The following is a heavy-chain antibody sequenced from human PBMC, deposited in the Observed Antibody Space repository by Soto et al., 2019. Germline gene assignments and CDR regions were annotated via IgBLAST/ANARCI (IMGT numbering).Heavy chain of an antibody. J-gene: IGHJ6*03. CDR1: GFTFSNSG. CDR2: IKSKTDGGTT. V-gene: IGHV3-15*01. D-gene: IGHD3-3*01. Sequence: GGSPGLSCAASGFTFSNSGMSWVRQAPGKGLEWVGRIKSKTDGGTTDYAAPVKGRFTISRDDSKNTLYLQMNSLKTEDTAVYYCTTVPNYDFWSGYYMDVWGKGTTVTVSS. CDR3: TTVPNYDFWSGYYMDV.